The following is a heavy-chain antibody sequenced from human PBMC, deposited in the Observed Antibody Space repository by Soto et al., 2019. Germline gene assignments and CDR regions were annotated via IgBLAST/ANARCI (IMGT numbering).Heavy chain of an antibody. CDR2: IIPILGIA. CDR1: GGTFSSYT. D-gene: IGHD6-13*01. J-gene: IGHJ4*02. V-gene: IGHV1-69*08. Sequence: QVQLVQSGAEVKKPGSSVKVSCKASGGTFSSYTISWVRQAPGQGLEWMGRIIPILGIANYAQKFQGRVTITADKSTSTAYMELSSLRSEDTAVYYCARDTEYSSSWSWGYFDYWGQGTLVTVSS. CDR3: ARDTEYSSSWSWGYFDY.